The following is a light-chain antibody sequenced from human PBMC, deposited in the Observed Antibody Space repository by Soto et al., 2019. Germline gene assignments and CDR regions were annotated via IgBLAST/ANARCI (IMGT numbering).Light chain of an antibody. J-gene: IGKJ4*01. Sequence: DIQLTQSPSFLSASVGDRVSITFRASQGITSFLAWYQQIPGKAPKLLIYTASTLQSGVPPRFSGSGSGTEFTLTISSLQPEDFGTYYCQQLNSYPLTFGGGTRVAIK. CDR1: QGITSF. CDR3: QQLNSYPLT. CDR2: TAS. V-gene: IGKV1-9*01.